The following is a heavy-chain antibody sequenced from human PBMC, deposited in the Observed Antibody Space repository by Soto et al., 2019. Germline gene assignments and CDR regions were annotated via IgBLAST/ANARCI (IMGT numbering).Heavy chain of an antibody. D-gene: IGHD2-15*01. Sequence: QVQLVESGGGVVQPGRSLRLSCAASGFTFSTYGMHWVRQAPGKGLEWVAVISYDGSNKYYSDSVKGRSTISRDNSKNSLFLQMNSLRAEDTAVYYCAKELGEYCTGGSCYHLDYWGQGTLVTVSP. CDR1: GFTFSTYG. CDR3: AKELGEYCTGGSCYHLDY. CDR2: ISYDGSNK. J-gene: IGHJ4*02. V-gene: IGHV3-30*18.